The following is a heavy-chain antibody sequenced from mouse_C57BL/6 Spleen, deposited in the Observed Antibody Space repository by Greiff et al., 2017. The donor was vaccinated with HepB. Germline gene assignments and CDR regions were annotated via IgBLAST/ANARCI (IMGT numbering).Heavy chain of an antibody. V-gene: IGHV1-81*01. CDR3: SRWLRYFDV. J-gene: IGHJ1*03. CDR2: IYPRSGNT. D-gene: IGHD2-2*01. Sequence: QVQLQQSGAELARPGASVKLSCKASGYTFTSYGISWVKQRTGQGLEWIGEIYPRSGNTYYNEKFKGKATLTADKSSSTAYMELRSLTSEDSAVYFCSRWLRYFDVWGTGTTVTVSS. CDR1: GYTFTSYG.